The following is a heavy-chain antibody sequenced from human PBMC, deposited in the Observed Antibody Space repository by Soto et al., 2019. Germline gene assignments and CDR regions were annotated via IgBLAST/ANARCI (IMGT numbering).Heavy chain of an antibody. CDR1: GFTFSSYG. D-gene: IGHD2-2*01. J-gene: IGHJ5*02. V-gene: IGHV3-15*01. Sequence: GGSLRLSCGASGFTFSSYGLNWVRQAPGKGLEWVGRIKSKTDGGTTDYAAPVKGRFSISRDDSKNTVYLQMNSLKTEDTAVYYCTTAIVVPRFDPWGQGTLVTVSS. CDR3: TTAIVVPRFDP. CDR2: IKSKTDGGTT.